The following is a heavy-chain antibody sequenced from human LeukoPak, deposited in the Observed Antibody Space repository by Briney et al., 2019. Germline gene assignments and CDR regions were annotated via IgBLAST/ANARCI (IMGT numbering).Heavy chain of an antibody. D-gene: IGHD6-13*01. CDR2: IYYSGST. CDR3: ASSPFSRWQQLVLGFDY. Sequence: PSETLSLTFTVSGGSISSYYWGWIRQPPGKGLEWIGSIYYSGSTYYNPSLKSRVTISVDTSKNQFSLKLSSVTAADTAVYYCASSPFSRWQQLVLGFDYWGQGTLVTVSS. V-gene: IGHV4-39*01. CDR1: GGSISSYY. J-gene: IGHJ4*02.